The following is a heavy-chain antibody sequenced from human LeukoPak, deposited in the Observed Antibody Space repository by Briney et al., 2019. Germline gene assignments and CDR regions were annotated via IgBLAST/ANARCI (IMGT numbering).Heavy chain of an antibody. J-gene: IGHJ3*02. D-gene: IGHD3-3*01. CDR1: GGSISSYY. V-gene: IGHV4-4*07. CDR2: IYTSGST. CDR3: ARGRNDFWSGYYRAFDI. Sequence: SETLSLTCTVSGGSISSYYWSWIRQPAGKGLEWIGRIYTSGSTNYNPSLKSRVTMSVDTSKNQFSLKLSSVTAADTAVYYCARGRNDFWSGYYRAFDIWGQGTMVTVSS.